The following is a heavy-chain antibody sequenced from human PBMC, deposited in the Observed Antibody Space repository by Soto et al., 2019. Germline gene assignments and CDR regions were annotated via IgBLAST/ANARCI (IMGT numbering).Heavy chain of an antibody. Sequence: GGSLRLSCAASGFTFSSYSMNWVRQAPGKGLEWVSSISSSSSYIYYADSVKGRFTISRDNAKNSLYLQMNSLRAEDTAVYYCARVWYYYDSSGYYCDYWGQGTLVTVSS. CDR1: GFTFSSYS. V-gene: IGHV3-21*01. CDR3: ARVWYYYDSSGYYCDY. CDR2: ISSSSSYI. J-gene: IGHJ4*02. D-gene: IGHD3-22*01.